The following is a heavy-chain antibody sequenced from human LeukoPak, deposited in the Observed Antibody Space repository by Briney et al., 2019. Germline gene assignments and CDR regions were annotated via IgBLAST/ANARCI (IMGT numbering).Heavy chain of an antibody. CDR3: AKELTRPLAYFQH. CDR1: GFTFSSYA. CDR2: ISGSGGST. D-gene: IGHD4/OR15-4a*01. V-gene: IGHV3-23*01. J-gene: IGHJ1*01. Sequence: PGGSLRLSCAASGFTFSSYAMSWVRQPPGKGLGWVSAISGSGGSTYYADSVKGRFTISRDNSKNTLYLQMNSLRAEDTAVYYCAKELTRPLAYFQHWGQGTLVTVSS.